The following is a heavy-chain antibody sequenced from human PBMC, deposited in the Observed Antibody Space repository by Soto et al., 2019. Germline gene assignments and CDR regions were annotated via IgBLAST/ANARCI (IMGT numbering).Heavy chain of an antibody. CDR1: GYTFTSYY. D-gene: IGHD3-22*01. CDR3: AREGRGTDFDSSGYGCDY. J-gene: IGHJ4*02. Sequence: GASVKVPCKASGYTFTSYYMHWVRQAPGQGLEWMGIINPSGGSTSYAQKFQGRVTMTRDTSTSTVYMELSSLRSEDTAVYYCAREGRGTDFDSSGYGCDYWGQGTLVTVSS. V-gene: IGHV1-46*01. CDR2: INPSGGST.